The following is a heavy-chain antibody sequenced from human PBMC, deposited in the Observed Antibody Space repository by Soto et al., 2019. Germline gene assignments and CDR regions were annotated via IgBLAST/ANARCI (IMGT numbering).Heavy chain of an antibody. V-gene: IGHV1-18*01. CDR1: GYTFIRYG. D-gene: IGHD3-16*01. CDR3: ARGGYYDKVWGKMNYYGLDV. Sequence: QVRLVQSAAEVKKPGASVKVSCKASGYTFIRYGITWVRQAPGQGLEWMGWISAYNDYTNYAQKLQGRVTMTTDTSTSTVYMELRSLRSDDTAVYYCARGGYYDKVWGKMNYYGLDVWGQGTTVTVCS. J-gene: IGHJ6*02. CDR2: ISAYNDYT.